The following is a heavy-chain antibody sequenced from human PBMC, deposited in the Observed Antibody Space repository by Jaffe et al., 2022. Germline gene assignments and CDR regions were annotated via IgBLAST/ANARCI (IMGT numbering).Heavy chain of an antibody. Sequence: EVQLVESGGGLVQPGGSLRLSCAASGFTFSSYEMNWVRQAPGKGLEWVSYISSSGSTIYYADSVKGRFTISRDNAKNSLYLQMNSLRAEDTAVYYCARSAWGDAFDIWGQGTMVTVSS. V-gene: IGHV3-48*03. CDR1: GFTFSSYE. D-gene: IGHD3-16*01. J-gene: IGHJ3*02. CDR2: ISSSGSTI. CDR3: ARSAWGDAFDI.